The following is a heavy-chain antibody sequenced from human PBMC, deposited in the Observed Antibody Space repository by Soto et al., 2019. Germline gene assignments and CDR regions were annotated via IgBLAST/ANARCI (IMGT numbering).Heavy chain of an antibody. CDR2: VNPSGGST. D-gene: IGHD2-15*01. J-gene: IGHJ1*01. CDR1: GYLFTAYS. V-gene: IGHV1-46*01. Sequence: ASVKVSCKASGYLFTAYSMHWVRLAPGQGLEWMGVVNPSGGSTKYAQNFQGRVTMTRDTSTTTIYMELSSLRSDDTAIYYCAREENCSGGTCYSEYFHRWGQGTMVTVSS. CDR3: AREENCSGGTCYSEYFHR.